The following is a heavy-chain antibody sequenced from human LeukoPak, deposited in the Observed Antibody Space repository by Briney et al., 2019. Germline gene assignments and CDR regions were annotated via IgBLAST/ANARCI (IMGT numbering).Heavy chain of an antibody. J-gene: IGHJ4*02. CDR1: GFSFTNYN. CDR3: ARDHVDVGGGSSRRGDY. D-gene: IGHD2-15*01. CDR2: ISSSSSVK. Sequence: QPGGSLRLSCTASGFSFTNYNMNWVRQAPGKGLEWISYISSSSSVKQYADYVKGRFTVSRDNAKNSLYLQINSLRAEDTAIYYCARDHVDVGGGSSRRGDYWGQGTLVTVSS. V-gene: IGHV3-48*01.